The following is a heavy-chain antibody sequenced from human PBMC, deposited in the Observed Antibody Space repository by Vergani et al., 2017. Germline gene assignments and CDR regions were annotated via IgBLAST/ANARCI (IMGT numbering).Heavy chain of an antibody. J-gene: IGHJ5*02. CDR2: IYTSWST. Sequence: QVQLQESGPGLVKPSETLSLPCTVSGGSISSYYWSWIRQPAGKGLEWIGRIYTSWSTNYNPSLKSRVTMSVDTSKNQFSLKLSSVTAADTAEYYCAREQDSVVVPAAILGCWFDPWGQGTLVTVSA. CDR1: GGSISSYY. V-gene: IGHV4-4*07. D-gene: IGHD2-2*02. CDR3: AREQDSVVVPAAILGCWFDP.